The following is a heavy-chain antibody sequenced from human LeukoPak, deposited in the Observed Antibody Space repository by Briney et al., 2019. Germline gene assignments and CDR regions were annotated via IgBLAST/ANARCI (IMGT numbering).Heavy chain of an antibody. CDR3: AELGITMIGGV. V-gene: IGHV3-48*04. J-gene: IGHJ6*04. CDR2: ISSSGSTI. CDR1: GFTFTTYW. D-gene: IGHD3-10*02. Sequence: GGSLRLSCVASGFTFTTYWMSWVRQAPGKGLEWVSYISSSGSTIYYADSVKGRFTISRDNAKNSLYLQMNSLRAEDTAVYYCAELGITMIGGVWGKGTTVTISS.